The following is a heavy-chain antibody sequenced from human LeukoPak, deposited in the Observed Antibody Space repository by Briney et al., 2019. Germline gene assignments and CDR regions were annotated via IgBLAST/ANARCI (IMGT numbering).Heavy chain of an antibody. D-gene: IGHD3-10*01. J-gene: IGHJ4*02. Sequence: GGSLRLSCAASGFTFSSYAMSWVRQAPGKGLEWVSAISGSGGSTYYADSVKGRFTISRDNSKNSLYLQMNSLRTEDTALYYCAKDSAGEGFSFDYWGQGTLVTVSS. CDR1: GFTFSSYA. CDR2: ISGSGGST. V-gene: IGHV3-23*01. CDR3: AKDSAGEGFSFDY.